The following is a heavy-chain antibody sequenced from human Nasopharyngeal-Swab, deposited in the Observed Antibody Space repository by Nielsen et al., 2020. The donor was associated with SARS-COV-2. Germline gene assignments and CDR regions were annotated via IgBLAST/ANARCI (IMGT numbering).Heavy chain of an antibody. V-gene: IGHV3-74*01. Sequence: GGSLRLSCAASGFSFNNYWMHWVRQAPGKGLVWVSRVNSDGSSPRYADSVKGRFTTSRDNAKNTLYLQMNSLRVEDTAVYYCARVGELDYYDSSGFDYWGQGTLVTVSS. J-gene: IGHJ4*02. CDR1: GFSFNNYW. CDR3: ARVGELDYYDSSGFDY. CDR2: VNSDGSSP. D-gene: IGHD3-22*01.